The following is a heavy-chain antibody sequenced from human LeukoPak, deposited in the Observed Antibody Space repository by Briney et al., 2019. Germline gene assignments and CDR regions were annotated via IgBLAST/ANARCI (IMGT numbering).Heavy chain of an antibody. CDR2: IIPIFGTA. Sequence: SVKVSCKASGGTFSSYAISWVRQAPGQGLEWMGGIIPIFGTANYAQKFQGRVTITADESTSTAYMELSSLRSEDTAVYYCASRQAYYDFWSGYSNWFDPWGQGTLVTVSS. V-gene: IGHV1-69*13. D-gene: IGHD3-3*01. CDR1: GGTFSSYA. J-gene: IGHJ5*02. CDR3: ASRQAYYDFWSGYSNWFDP.